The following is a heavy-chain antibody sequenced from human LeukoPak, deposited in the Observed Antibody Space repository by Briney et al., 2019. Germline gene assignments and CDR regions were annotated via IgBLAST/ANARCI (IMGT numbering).Heavy chain of an antibody. V-gene: IGHV3-23*01. D-gene: IGHD2-15*01. CDR3: AKVGGYVAY. Sequence: GGSLRLSCAASEFAFSSYAMSWVRQAPGKGLEWVSSINSSGDKTYYADSVKGRFTISRDNSKNTLYLQMNSLRAEDTAIYYCAKVGGYVAYWGQGTLVTVSS. J-gene: IGHJ4*02. CDR2: INSSGDKT. CDR1: EFAFSSYA.